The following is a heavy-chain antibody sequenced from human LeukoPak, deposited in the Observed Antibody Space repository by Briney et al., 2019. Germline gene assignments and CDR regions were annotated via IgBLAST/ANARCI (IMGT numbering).Heavy chain of an antibody. CDR2: IFHSGYT. CDR3: ARDLVGSSTGDAFDI. CDR1: GGSISNYY. J-gene: IGHJ3*02. V-gene: IGHV4-59*12. D-gene: IGHD2-8*02. Sequence: SETLSLTCTVSGGSISNYYWTWIRQPPGKGLEWIGYIFHSGYTNYNPSLKSRVSISLDTSKSQFSLRLSSVTAADTAVYYCARDLVGSSTGDAFDIWGQGTMVTVSS.